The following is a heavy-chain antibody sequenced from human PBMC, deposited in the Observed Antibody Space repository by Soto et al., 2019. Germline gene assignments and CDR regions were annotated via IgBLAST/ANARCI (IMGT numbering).Heavy chain of an antibody. D-gene: IGHD3-22*01. CDR2: ISSSSSTI. CDR3: ARPTYYYDSSGPPAY. CDR1: GFTFNSYS. J-gene: IGHJ4*02. Sequence: GGSLRLSCAASGFTFNSYSMNWVRQAPGKGLEWVSYISSSSSTIFYTDSVKGRFTVSRDNAKNSLYLQMNSLRAEDTAVCYCARPTYYYDSSGPPAYWGQGTLVTVSS. V-gene: IGHV3-48*01.